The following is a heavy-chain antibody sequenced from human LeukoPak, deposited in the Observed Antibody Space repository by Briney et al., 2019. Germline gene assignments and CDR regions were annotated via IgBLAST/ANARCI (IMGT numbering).Heavy chain of an antibody. J-gene: IGHJ5*02. CDR3: ARASLYCSGGTCYEVWFDP. Sequence: GGSLRLSCAASGFTFSSYGMNWVRQAPGKGLEWVSYISSSSGTIYYADSVRGRFTISRDNAKNSLSLQMNSLRDEDTAVYYCARASLYCSGGTCYEVWFDPWGQGTLVTVSS. D-gene: IGHD2-15*01. CDR1: GFTFSSYG. V-gene: IGHV3-48*02. CDR2: ISSSSGTI.